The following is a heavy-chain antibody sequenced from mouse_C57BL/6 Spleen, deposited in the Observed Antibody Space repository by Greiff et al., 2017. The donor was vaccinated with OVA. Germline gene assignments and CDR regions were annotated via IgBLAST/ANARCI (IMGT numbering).Heavy chain of an antibody. CDR3: ALITTVVPYAMDY. V-gene: IGHV14-2*01. J-gene: IGHJ4*01. CDR1: GFNITDYY. D-gene: IGHD1-1*01. CDR2: IDPEDGET. Sequence: VQLQQSGAELVKPGASVKLSCTASGFNITDYYMHWVKQRTEKGLEWIGRIDPEDGETKYAPKFQGKATITADTSSNTAYRQLSSLTSEDTAFYYCALITTVVPYAMDYWGQGTSVTVSS.